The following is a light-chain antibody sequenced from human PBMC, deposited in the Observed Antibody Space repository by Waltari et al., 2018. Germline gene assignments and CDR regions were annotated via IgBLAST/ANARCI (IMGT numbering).Light chain of an antibody. CDR1: ESLVASDGNTY. V-gene: IGKV2-30*01. J-gene: IGKJ1*01. CDR3: MQGIHRPWT. Sequence: DVVMTQSPLSLSVTLGQSASISCRSSESLVASDGNTYVNWFQQRPGQSPRRLLYKVSNRDSGVPDRFSGSGSGTDFTLRITRVEAEDVGVYYCMQGIHRPWTFGQGTKVEIK. CDR2: KVS.